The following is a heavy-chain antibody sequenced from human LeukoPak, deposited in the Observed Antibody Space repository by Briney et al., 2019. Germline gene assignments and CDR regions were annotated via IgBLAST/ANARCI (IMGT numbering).Heavy chain of an antibody. CDR1: GGSFSRYF. J-gene: IGHJ4*02. D-gene: IGHD6-13*01. Sequence: PSETLSLTCAVSGGSFSRYFWTWIRQAPGKGLEWLGEINHSGSTNYNPSLKSRATISVDTSKNHFSLKMTSVRGADTAVYYCARAVAAAAVNWGQGTLVTVSS. V-gene: IGHV4-34*01. CDR2: INHSGST. CDR3: ARAVAAAAVN.